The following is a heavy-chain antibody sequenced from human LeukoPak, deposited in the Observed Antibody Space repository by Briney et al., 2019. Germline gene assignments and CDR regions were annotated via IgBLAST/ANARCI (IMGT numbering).Heavy chain of an antibody. CDR1: GFTIGPYA. J-gene: IGHJ6*02. V-gene: IGHV3-43*02. CDR2: IKAGGSGT. D-gene: IGHD2/OR15-2a*01. CDR3: ATWAFYHILDV. Sequence: GGALRLSCAASGFTIGPYAMYWVRQGPGRGLEWVSVIKAGGSGTFYADSVRGRFTTSRDNSKNSLYLQMNSLTSEDTALYYCATWAFYHILDVWGQGTTVIVSS.